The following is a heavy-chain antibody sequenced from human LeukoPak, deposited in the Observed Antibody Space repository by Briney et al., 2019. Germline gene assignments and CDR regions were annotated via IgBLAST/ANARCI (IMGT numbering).Heavy chain of an antibody. CDR1: GFTFSSYG. J-gene: IGHJ5*02. CDR3: AKVLGRNLLNWFDP. CDR2: ISYDGSNK. Sequence: PGGSLRLSCAASGFTFSSYGMHWVRQAPGKGLEWVAVISYDGSNKYYADSVKGRFTISRDNSKNTLYLQMNSLRAEDTAVYYCAKVLGRNLLNWFDPWGQGTLVTVSS. V-gene: IGHV3-30*18. D-gene: IGHD1-7*01.